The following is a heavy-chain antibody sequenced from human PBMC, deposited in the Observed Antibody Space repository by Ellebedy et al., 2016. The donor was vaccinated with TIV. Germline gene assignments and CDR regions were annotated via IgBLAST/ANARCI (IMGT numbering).Heavy chain of an antibody. CDR3: ARGVGYCSSTSCYTPTFDY. V-gene: IGHV4-34*01. J-gene: IGHJ4*02. CDR2: INHSGST. D-gene: IGHD2-2*02. Sequence: SETLSLTXAVYGGPFSGYYWSWIRQPPGKGLEWIGEINHSGSTNYNPSLKSRVTISVDTSKNQFSLKLSSVTAADTAVYYCARGVGYCSSTSCYTPTFDYWGQGTLVTVSS. CDR1: GGPFSGYY.